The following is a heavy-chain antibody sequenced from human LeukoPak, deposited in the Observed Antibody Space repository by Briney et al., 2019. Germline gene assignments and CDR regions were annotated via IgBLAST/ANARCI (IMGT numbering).Heavy chain of an antibody. V-gene: IGHV4-34*01. CDR1: GGSFSGYY. J-gene: IGHJ4*02. CDR3: AREKDYYGSGRQFDY. D-gene: IGHD3-10*01. Sequence: PSETLSLTCAVYGGSFSGYYWSWIRQPPGKGLEWIGEINHSGSTNYNPSLKSRVTISVDTSKNQFSLKLSSVTAADTAVYYCAREKDYYGSGRQFDYWGQGTLVTVSS. CDR2: INHSGST.